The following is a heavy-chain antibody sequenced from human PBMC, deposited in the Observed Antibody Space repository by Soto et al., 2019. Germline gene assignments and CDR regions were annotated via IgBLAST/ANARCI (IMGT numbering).Heavy chain of an antibody. D-gene: IGHD3-3*01. CDR2: ISDSGFST. V-gene: IGHV3-23*01. Sequence: EVQLLESGGGLVQPGGSLRLSCAASGFIFNSYAMSWVRQAPGKGLEGVSSISDSGFSTYHADSVKGRFTISRDNSKNTLYLQMNSLRAEDTAVYYCAKDQGDVWSGKSLFQHWGQGTLVTVSS. CDR3: AKDQGDVWSGKSLFQH. CDR1: GFIFNSYA. J-gene: IGHJ1*01.